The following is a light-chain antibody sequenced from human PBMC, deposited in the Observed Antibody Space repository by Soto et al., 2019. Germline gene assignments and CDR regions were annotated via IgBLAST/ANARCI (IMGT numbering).Light chain of an antibody. CDR3: SSYTSTTAYI. Sequence: QSALTQPASVSGSPGQSITISCTGTSSDVGGYNNVSWYQQHPGDAPKLMIFHVSNRPSGVSNRFSGSKSGNTASLTISGLKAEDEADYYCSSYTSTTAYIFGTGTKLTVL. CDR2: HVS. J-gene: IGLJ1*01. V-gene: IGLV2-14*03. CDR1: SSDVGGYNN.